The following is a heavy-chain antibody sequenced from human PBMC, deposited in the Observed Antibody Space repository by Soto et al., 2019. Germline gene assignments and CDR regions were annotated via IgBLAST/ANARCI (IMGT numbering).Heavy chain of an antibody. CDR3: ARFFGSGFDY. D-gene: IGHD6-19*01. J-gene: IGHJ4*02. CDR2: ISTSGATR. Sequence: EVQLVESGGGLVQPGGSLRLSCVASGFTFSTDTMNWVRQAPGKGLEWVAHISTSGATRYYADSVKGRFTISRDNAKPALYLQMDCLRNEDTAVYYCARFFGSGFDYWGQGTLVTVSS. V-gene: IGHV3-48*02. CDR1: GFTFSTDT.